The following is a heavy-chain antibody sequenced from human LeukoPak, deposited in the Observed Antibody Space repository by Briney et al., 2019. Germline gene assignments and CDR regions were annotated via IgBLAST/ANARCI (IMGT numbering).Heavy chain of an antibody. J-gene: IGHJ4*02. V-gene: IGHV3-9*01. CDR2: ISWNSGSI. Sequence: HPGRSLRLSCAASGFTFDDYAMHWVRQAPGKGLEWVSGISWNSGSIGYADSVKGRFTISRDSAKNSLYLQMNSLRAEDTALYYCAKDMEAEAVAAFDYWGQGTLVTVSS. CDR3: AKDMEAEAVAAFDY. D-gene: IGHD6-19*01. CDR1: GFTFDDYA.